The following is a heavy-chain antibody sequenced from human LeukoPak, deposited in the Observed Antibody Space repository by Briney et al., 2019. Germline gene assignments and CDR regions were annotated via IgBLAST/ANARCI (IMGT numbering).Heavy chain of an antibody. J-gene: IGHJ6*04. CDR2: ISSSGSTI. V-gene: IGHV3-48*03. D-gene: IGHD3-10*02. CDR3: AELGITMIGGG. Sequence: GGSLRLSCAASGFTFSSYEMNWVRQAPGKGLEWVSYISSSGSTIYYADSVKGRFTISRDNAKNSLYLQMNSLRAEDTAVYYCAELGITMIGGGWGKGATVTISS. CDR1: GFTFSSYE.